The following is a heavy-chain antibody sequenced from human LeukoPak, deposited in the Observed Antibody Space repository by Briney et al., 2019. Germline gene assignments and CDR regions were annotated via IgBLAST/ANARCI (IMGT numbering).Heavy chain of an antibody. Sequence: GGSLRLSCAASGFTFSSYGMHWVRQAPGKGLEWVAVIWYDGSNKYYADSVKGRFTISRDNSKNSLYLQMNSLRAEDTAVYYCARDIDHKCTGSRYYDSSGYYYPDYWGQGTLVTVSS. D-gene: IGHD3-22*01. J-gene: IGHJ4*02. CDR2: IWYDGSNK. CDR1: GFTFSSYG. CDR3: ARDIDHKCTGSRYYDSSGYYYPDY. V-gene: IGHV3-33*01.